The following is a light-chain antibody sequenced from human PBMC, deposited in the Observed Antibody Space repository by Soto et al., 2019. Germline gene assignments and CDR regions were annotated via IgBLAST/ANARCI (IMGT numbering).Light chain of an antibody. V-gene: IGKV1-39*01. CDR3: QQNYRATPWT. J-gene: IGKJ1*01. CDR2: TTS. CDR1: QTVSKF. Sequence: DIQMTQSPSSLSASVGYRFTIACRASQTVSKFVNWYQQKPGKVPTLLIFTTSTLHSGVPSRFSGGGSGTDFTLNIRSLQPDDFATYYCQQNYRATPWTFGQGTKGDIK.